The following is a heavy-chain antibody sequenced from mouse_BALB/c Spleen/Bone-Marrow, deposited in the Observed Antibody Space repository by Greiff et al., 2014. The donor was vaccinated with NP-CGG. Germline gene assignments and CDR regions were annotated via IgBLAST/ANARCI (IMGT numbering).Heavy chain of an antibody. V-gene: IGHV5-9-2*01. CDR1: GFTFSNYG. J-gene: IGHJ3*01. CDR3: ARHAYYDQTEVSFVY. CDR2: ISGGGSYT. Sequence: PGGGLVKSGGSLKLSCAASGFTFSNYGMSWVRQTPEKRLEWVATISGGGSYTFYSDSVKGRFTISRYNAKNNLYLQLSSLRSEDTALYYCARHAYYDQTEVSFVYWGQGTLVTVSA. D-gene: IGHD2-4*01.